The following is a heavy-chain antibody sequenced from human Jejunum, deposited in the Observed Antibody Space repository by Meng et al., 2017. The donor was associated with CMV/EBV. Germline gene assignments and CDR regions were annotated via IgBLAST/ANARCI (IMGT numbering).Heavy chain of an antibody. D-gene: IGHD6-19*01. CDR2: ISGSGGST. V-gene: IGHV3-23*01. CDR1: GFIFSNYV. J-gene: IGHJ5*02. Sequence: AHVWGVGVGCVQPGGSLRHSCAASGFIFSNYVMSWGRQAPGQGLEWVSSISGSGGSTYYADSVKGRFTISRDNSKKTLYLQMNSLRAEDTAVYYCAKPRGAGSWGRGTLVTVSS. CDR3: AKPRGAGS.